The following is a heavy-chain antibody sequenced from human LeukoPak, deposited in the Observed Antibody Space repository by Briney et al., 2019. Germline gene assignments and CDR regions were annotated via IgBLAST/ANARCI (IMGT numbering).Heavy chain of an antibody. D-gene: IGHD3-10*01. CDR1: GFTFSSYS. CDR3: ARGVFN. CDR2: ISDGGST. Sequence: PGGSLRLSCVASGFTFSSYSMNWVRQAPGKGLDWVSVISDGGSTYYADSVRGRFTISRDNSKNTLFLQMNSLRVEDTAVYYCARGVFNWGQGTLVTVSS. V-gene: IGHV3-53*01. J-gene: IGHJ4*02.